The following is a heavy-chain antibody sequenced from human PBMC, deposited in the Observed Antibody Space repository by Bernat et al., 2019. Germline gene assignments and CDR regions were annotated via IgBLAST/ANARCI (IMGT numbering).Heavy chain of an antibody. V-gene: IGHV3-30*18. D-gene: IGHD3-3*01. J-gene: IGHJ6*02. CDR2: ILYDGSNK. CDR3: AKDATCSGVFIMSGMDV. Sequence: QVQLVESGGGVVQPGRSLRLSCAASRITFSNFGMHWVRQAPGKGLEWVAIILYDGSNKYYADSVKGRFTISRDNSKNTLYLEMNSLRAEDTAVYYCAKDATCSGVFIMSGMDVWGQGTTVTVSS. CDR1: RITFSNFG.